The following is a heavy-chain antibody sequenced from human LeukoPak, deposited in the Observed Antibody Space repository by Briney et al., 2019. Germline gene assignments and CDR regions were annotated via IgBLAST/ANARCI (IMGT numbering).Heavy chain of an antibody. Sequence: GGSLRLSCAASGFTVSSKYMSWVRQAPGKGLEWVSVIYSDSSTYYADSVKGRFTISRDSSKNTLYLQMNSLRAEDTGVYYCARVQGSALFRWYWGQGTLVTVSS. CDR2: IYSDSST. CDR1: GFTVSSKY. CDR3: ARVQGSALFRWY. D-gene: IGHD2-21*01. J-gene: IGHJ4*02. V-gene: IGHV3-66*01.